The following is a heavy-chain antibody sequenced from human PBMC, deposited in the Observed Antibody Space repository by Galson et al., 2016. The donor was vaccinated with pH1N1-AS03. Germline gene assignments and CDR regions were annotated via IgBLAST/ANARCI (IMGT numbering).Heavy chain of an antibody. CDR3: ARESPVAGNFDF. Sequence: LRLSCAASGFTFTGYWMSRVRQAPGKGLEWISFISRSSLYISYADSVKGRFTISRDNAKNSLYLHMNSLRAEDTAVYYCARESPVAGNFDFWGQGTLVSVSS. J-gene: IGHJ4*02. CDR2: ISRSSLYI. V-gene: IGHV3-21*06. CDR1: GFTFTGYW. D-gene: IGHD6-19*01.